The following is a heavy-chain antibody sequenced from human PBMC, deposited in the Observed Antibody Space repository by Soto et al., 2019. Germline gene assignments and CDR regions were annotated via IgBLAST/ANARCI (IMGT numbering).Heavy chain of an antibody. CDR1: GGSISSSNW. J-gene: IGHJ6*02. Sequence: SETLSLTCAVSGGSISSSNWWSWVRQPPGKGLEWIGEIYHSGSTNYNPSLKSRVTISVDKSKNQFSLKLSSVTAADTAVYYCATHTISLGESRSCGMDVWGQGTTVTVSS. D-gene: IGHD3-10*01. V-gene: IGHV4-4*02. CDR3: ATHTISLGESRSCGMDV. CDR2: IYHSGST.